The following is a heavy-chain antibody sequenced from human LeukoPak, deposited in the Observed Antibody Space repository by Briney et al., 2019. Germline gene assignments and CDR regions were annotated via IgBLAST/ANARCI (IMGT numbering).Heavy chain of an antibody. J-gene: IGHJ4*02. CDR2: IYYSGGT. V-gene: IGHV4-39*07. CDR1: GGSISSSSYY. Sequence: SETLSLTCTVSGGSISSSSYYWGWIRQPPGKGLEWIGSIYYSGGTYYNPSLKSRVTISVDTSKNQFSLKLSSVTAADTAVYYCARDYPPRYWGQGTLVTVSS. CDR3: ARDYPPRY.